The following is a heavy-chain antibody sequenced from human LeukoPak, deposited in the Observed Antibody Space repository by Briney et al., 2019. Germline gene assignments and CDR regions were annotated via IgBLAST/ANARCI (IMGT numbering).Heavy chain of an antibody. J-gene: IGHJ4*02. CDR3: AKDLSFYYYDSSGLNLVNY. V-gene: IGHV4-39*07. CDR1: GGSISSSSYY. Sequence: SETLSLTCTVSGGSISSSSYYWRWIRQPPGKRLEWIGSIYHSGSTYYNPSLKSRVTISVDTSKNQFSLKLSSVTAADTAVYYCAKDLSFYYYDSSGLNLVNYWGQGTLATVSS. CDR2: IYHSGST. D-gene: IGHD3-22*01.